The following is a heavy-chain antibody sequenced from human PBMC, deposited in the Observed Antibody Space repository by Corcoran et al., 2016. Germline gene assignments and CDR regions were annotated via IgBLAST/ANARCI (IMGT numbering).Heavy chain of an antibody. Sequence: EVQLVESGGGLVKPGGSLRLSCAASGFTFSSYSMNWVRQAPGKGLEWVSSISSSSSYIYYAESVKGRFTISRDNAKNSLYLQMNSLGAEDTAVYYCARDRWPREGDYYYYYGMDVWGQGTTVTVSS. CDR2: ISSSSSYI. J-gene: IGHJ6*02. D-gene: IGHD1-26*01. V-gene: IGHV3-21*01. CDR1: GFTFSSYS. CDR3: ARDRWPREGDYYYYYGMDV.